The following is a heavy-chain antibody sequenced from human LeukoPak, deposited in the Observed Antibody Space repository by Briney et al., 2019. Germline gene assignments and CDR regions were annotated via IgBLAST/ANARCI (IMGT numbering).Heavy chain of an antibody. CDR1: GFTFSSYA. V-gene: IGHV3-23*01. CDR2: ISGSGGST. Sequence: GGSLRLSCAPSGFTFSSYAMSWVRQAPGKGLEWVSAISGSGGSTYYADSVKGRFTISRDNSKNTLYLQMNSLRAEDTAVYYCAKDLNMIVVVITTSAIDYWGQGTLVTVSS. D-gene: IGHD3-22*01. J-gene: IGHJ4*02. CDR3: AKDLNMIVVVITTSAIDY.